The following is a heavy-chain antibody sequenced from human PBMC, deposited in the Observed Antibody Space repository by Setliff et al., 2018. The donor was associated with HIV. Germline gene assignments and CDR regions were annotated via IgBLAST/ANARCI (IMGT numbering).Heavy chain of an antibody. CDR3: ARVIKSALLN. Sequence: SETLSLTCSVSSGPVSPFSWTWVRQSPGKGLEWIGYLYISGNTDYNPSLRGRVTISRDTSKNEFSLILSSVTAADAGVYFCARVIKSALLNWGRGTMVTVSS. CDR1: SGPVSPFS. V-gene: IGHV4-59*02. CDR2: LYISGNT. J-gene: IGHJ4*02.